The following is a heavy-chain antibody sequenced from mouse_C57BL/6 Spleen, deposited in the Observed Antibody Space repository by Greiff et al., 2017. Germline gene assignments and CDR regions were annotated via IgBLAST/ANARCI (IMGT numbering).Heavy chain of an antibody. CDR1: GYTFTSYW. CDR2: IYPSDSET. Sequence: QVQLQQPGAELVRPGSSVKLSCKASGYTFTSYWMDWVKQRPGQGLEWIGNIYPSDSETHYNQKFKDKATLTVDKSSSTAYMQLSSLPSEESAVYYCARPLYYGCSSFAYWGQGTLVTVSA. V-gene: IGHV1-61*01. D-gene: IGHD1-1*01. CDR3: ARPLYYGCSSFAY. J-gene: IGHJ3*01.